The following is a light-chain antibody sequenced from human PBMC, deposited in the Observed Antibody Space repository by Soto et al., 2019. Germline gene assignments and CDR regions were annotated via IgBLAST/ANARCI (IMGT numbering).Light chain of an antibody. CDR3: SSYTSSSTLV. CDR1: SSDVGGYNY. Sequence: QSALTQPASVSGSPGQSITISCTGTSSDVGGYNYVSWYQQHPGKAPKLMIYEFSNRPSGFSNRFAGSKSGNTASLNISGLQAEDEADYYCSSYTSSSTLVFGGGTKVTVL. J-gene: IGLJ2*01. V-gene: IGLV2-14*01. CDR2: EFS.